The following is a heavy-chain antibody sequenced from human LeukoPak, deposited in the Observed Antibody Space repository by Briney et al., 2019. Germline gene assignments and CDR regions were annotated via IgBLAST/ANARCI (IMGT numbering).Heavy chain of an antibody. Sequence: PGGSLRLSCAASGFTFSSYGIHWVRQAPGKGLVWVARIKGDGSSTIYADSVKGRFTISRDNSKNTLYLQTSSLRAEDTAVYYCARASTTVPNLLDHWGQGTLVTVSS. CDR2: IKGDGSST. J-gene: IGHJ4*02. V-gene: IGHV3-74*01. CDR1: GFTFSSYG. CDR3: ARASTTVPNLLDH. D-gene: IGHD4-17*01.